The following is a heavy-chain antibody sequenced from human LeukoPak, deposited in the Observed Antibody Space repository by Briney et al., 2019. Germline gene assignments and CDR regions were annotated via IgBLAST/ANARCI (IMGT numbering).Heavy chain of an antibody. D-gene: IGHD3-22*01. Sequence: GGSLGLLCAASGFTLSSYAMSWVRQAPGKGLEWVSTISGRGGSTYYADSVKGRFTITADNSKNTLYLQMNSLRAEDTAVYYCARDVAHYYHSSPDSPSLGYWGPVALVTFSS. CDR3: ARDVAHYYHSSPDSPSLGY. CDR2: ISGRGGST. J-gene: IGHJ4*03. CDR1: GFTLSSYA. V-gene: IGHV3-23*01.